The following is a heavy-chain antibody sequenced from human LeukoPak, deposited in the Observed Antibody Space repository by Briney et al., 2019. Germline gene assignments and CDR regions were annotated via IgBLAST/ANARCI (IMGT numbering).Heavy chain of an antibody. CDR2: TYYSGST. D-gene: IGHD3-22*01. CDR1: GGSISSYY. CDR3: ARGLIGSYYDSSGYYYGYFDL. Sequence: PSEALSLTCTVSGGSISSYYWSWIRQPPGKGLEWIGYTYYSGSTNYNPSLKSRVTISVDTSKNQFSLKLSSVTAADTAVYYCARGLIGSYYDSSGYYYGYFDLWGRGTLVTVSS. J-gene: IGHJ2*01. V-gene: IGHV4-59*01.